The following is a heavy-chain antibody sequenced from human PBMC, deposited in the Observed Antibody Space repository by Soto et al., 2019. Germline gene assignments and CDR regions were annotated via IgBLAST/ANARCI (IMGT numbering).Heavy chain of an antibody. CDR3: ARDPAITMVRGVNDWFDP. V-gene: IGHV4-30-4*01. CDR2: IYYSGST. D-gene: IGHD3-10*01. J-gene: IGHJ5*02. Sequence: QVQLQESGPGLVKPSQTLSLTCTVSGGSISSGDYYWSWIRQPPGKGLEWIGYIYYSGSTYYNPSLKSRVTISVDPSKTPPSLKVSSVTAPYTAVYYCARDPAITMVRGVNDWFDPWGQGTLVTVSS. CDR1: GGSISSGDYY.